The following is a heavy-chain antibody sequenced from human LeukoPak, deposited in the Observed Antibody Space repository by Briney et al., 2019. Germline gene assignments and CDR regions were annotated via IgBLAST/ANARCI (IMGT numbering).Heavy chain of an antibody. CDR1: GGSISSYY. CDR2: IYYGGST. V-gene: IGHV4-59*08. Sequence: SETLSLTCTVSGGSISSYYWSWIRQPPGKGLEWIGYIYYGGSTNYNPSLKSRVTISVDTSKNQFSLKLSSVTAADTAVYYCARHVHYYDSSGYSYYFDYWGQGTLVTVSS. CDR3: ARHVHYYDSSGYSYYFDY. J-gene: IGHJ4*02. D-gene: IGHD3-22*01.